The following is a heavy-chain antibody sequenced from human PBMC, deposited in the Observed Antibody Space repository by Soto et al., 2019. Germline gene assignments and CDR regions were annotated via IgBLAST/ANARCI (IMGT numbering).Heavy chain of an antibody. CDR1: VFTFSSYA. Sequence: SLRLSCEASVFTFSSYAMICVPQKPVKGLEWVSAISGSGGSTYYADSVKGRFTISRDNSKNTLYLQMSSLRAEDTVVYYCAKEVGYSSGWDSFEYWGQGTLVTVSS. V-gene: IGHV3-23*01. CDR3: AKEVGYSSGWDSFEY. CDR2: ISGSGGST. D-gene: IGHD6-19*01. J-gene: IGHJ4*02.